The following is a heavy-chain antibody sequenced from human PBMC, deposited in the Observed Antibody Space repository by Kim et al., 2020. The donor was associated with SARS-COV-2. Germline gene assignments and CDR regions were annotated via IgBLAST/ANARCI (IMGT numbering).Heavy chain of an antibody. CDR3: TTDGTVTTVAFDY. J-gene: IGHJ4*02. V-gene: IGHV3-15*01. D-gene: IGHD4-17*01. Sequence: GGSLRLSCAASGFTFSNAWMSWFRQVPGKGLEWVGRIKSKTDGGTTDYAAPVKGRFNISRDDSKNTLYLQMNSLKTEDTAVYYCTTDGTVTTVAFDYWGQGTLVTVSS. CDR2: IKSKTDGGTT. CDR1: GFTFSNAW.